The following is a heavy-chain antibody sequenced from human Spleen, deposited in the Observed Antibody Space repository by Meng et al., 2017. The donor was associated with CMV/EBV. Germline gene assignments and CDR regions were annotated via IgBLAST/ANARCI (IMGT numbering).Heavy chain of an antibody. J-gene: IGHJ5*01. CDR1: GFTFSSYG. D-gene: IGHD3-22*01. CDR2: IRYDGINE. V-gene: IGHV3-30*02. CDR3: AKVHKNYYDSSGHLGS. Sequence: GESLKISCAASGFTFSSYGMHWVRQAPGKGLEWVAFIRYDGINEYYADSVKGRCTISRDNSKNTLYLQMNSLRSEDTAVYYCAKVHKNYYDSSGHLGSWGQGTLVTVSS.